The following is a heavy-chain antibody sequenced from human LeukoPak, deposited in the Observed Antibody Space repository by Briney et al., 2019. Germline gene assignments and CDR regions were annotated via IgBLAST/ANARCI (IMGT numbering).Heavy chain of an antibody. CDR1: GGSISSGSYY. J-gene: IGHJ3*02. CDR3: ARDLEDSSGYYRGGDAFDI. Sequence: PSETLSLTCTVSGGSISSGSYYWSWIRQPAGKGLEWIGRIYTSGSTNYNPSLKSRVTISVDTSKNQFSLKLSSVTAADTAVYYCARDLEDSSGYYRGGDAFDIWGQGTMVTVSS. CDR2: IYTSGST. V-gene: IGHV4-61*02. D-gene: IGHD3-22*01.